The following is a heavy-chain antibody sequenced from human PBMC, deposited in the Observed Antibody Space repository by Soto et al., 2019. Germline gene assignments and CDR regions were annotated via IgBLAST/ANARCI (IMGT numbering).Heavy chain of an antibody. CDR2: ISAYNGNT. CDR3: AREIQLWSPVDY. J-gene: IGHJ4*02. Sequence: ASVKVSCKASGYTFTSYGISGVRQAPGQGLEWMGWISAYNGNTNYAQKLQGRVTMTTDTSTSTAYMELRSLRSDDTAVYYCAREIQLWSPVDYWGQGTLVTVSS. V-gene: IGHV1-18*04. CDR1: GYTFTSYG. D-gene: IGHD5-18*01.